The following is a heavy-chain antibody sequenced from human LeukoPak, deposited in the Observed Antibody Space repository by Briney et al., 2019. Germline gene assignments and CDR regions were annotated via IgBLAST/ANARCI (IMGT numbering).Heavy chain of an antibody. J-gene: IGHJ3*02. Sequence: PGGSLRLSCAASGFTFSSYSMNWVRQAPGKGLEWVSYIGSSSSYIYYADSVKGRFTISRDNSKNTLYLQMNSLRAEDTAVYYCARVDSTAYYDFRSGSKGAFDIWGQGTMVTVSS. CDR2: IGSSSSYI. V-gene: IGHV3-21*05. CDR1: GFTFSSYS. D-gene: IGHD3-3*01. CDR3: ARVDSTAYYDFRSGSKGAFDI.